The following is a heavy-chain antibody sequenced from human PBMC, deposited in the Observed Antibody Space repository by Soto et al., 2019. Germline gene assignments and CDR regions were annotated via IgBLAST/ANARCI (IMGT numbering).Heavy chain of an antibody. CDR2: IYSGGST. CDR3: ARDPWAADY. V-gene: IGHV3-66*01. J-gene: IGHJ4*02. Sequence: EVQLVESGGGLVQPGGSLRLSCAASGFTVSTKYMSWVRQAPGKGLEWVSVIYSGGSTFYADSVRGRFTISRDNSKNTVKLQMNSLRAEDTAVYYRARDPWAADYWGQGTLVTVSS. CDR1: GFTVSTKY. D-gene: IGHD3-16*01.